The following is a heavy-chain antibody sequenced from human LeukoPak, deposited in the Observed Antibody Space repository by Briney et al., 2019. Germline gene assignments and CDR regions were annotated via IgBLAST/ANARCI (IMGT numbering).Heavy chain of an antibody. Sequence: PSETLSLTCTVSGDSVSGYYWSWIRQPPGKGLEWIGYIYYSGSTNYNPSLKSRVTISVDTSKNQFSLRMSSVTAADTAVYYCARRGSYLDARGQGTLVTVSS. CDR1: GDSVSGYY. J-gene: IGHJ5*02. CDR3: ARRGSYLDA. V-gene: IGHV4-59*08. D-gene: IGHD3-16*02. CDR2: IYYSGST.